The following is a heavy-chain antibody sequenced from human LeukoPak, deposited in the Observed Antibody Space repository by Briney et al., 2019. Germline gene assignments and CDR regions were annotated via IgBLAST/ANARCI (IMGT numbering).Heavy chain of an antibody. CDR1: GFTFSSYA. V-gene: IGHV3-21*01. J-gene: IGHJ4*02. CDR2: ISSSSSYI. CDR3: ARATDGDYVPY. D-gene: IGHD4-17*01. Sequence: GGSLRLSCAASGFTFSSYAMHWVRQAPGKGLEWVSSISSSSSYINYADSVKGRFTISRDNAKNSLYLQMNSLRAEDMAVYYCARATDGDYVPYWGQGTLVTVSS.